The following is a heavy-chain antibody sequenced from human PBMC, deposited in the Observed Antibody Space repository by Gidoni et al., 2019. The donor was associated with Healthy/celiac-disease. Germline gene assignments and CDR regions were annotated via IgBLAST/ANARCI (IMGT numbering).Heavy chain of an antibody. CDR2: IYYSGST. J-gene: IGHJ4*02. CDR1: GGSISSGGYY. V-gene: IGHV4-31*03. D-gene: IGHD3-3*01. Sequence: QVQLQESGPGLVKPSQTLSLTCTVSGGSISSGGYYWSWIRQHPGKGLEWIGYIYYSGSTYYNPSLKSRVTISVDTSKNQFSLKLSSVTAADTAVYYCARGTDFWSGYYQHFDYWGQGTLVTVSS. CDR3: ARGTDFWSGYYQHFDY.